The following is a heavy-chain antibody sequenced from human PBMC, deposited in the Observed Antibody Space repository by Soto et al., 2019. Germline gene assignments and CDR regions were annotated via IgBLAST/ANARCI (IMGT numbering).Heavy chain of an antibody. V-gene: IGHV3-7*03. D-gene: IGHD3-16*01. CDR2: IKEDGSET. CDR1: GFSFSTYW. J-gene: IGHJ2*01. CDR3: AKDGARRWGWYFDL. Sequence: GGSLRLSCAASGFSFSTYWMSWVRQAPGKGLEWVAHIKEDGSETHYVDSVKGRFTISRDNAKNSLYLQMNSLRAEDTALYYCAKDGARRWGWYFDLWGRGTLVTVSS.